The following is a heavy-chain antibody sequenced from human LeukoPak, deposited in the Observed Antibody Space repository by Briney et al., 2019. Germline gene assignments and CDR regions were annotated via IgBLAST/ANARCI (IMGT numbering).Heavy chain of an antibody. V-gene: IGHV3-33*01. D-gene: IGHD5-12*01. J-gene: IGHJ3*02. CDR3: ARDIRSPLRISAFDI. CDR2: IWYDGSNK. Sequence: GRSLRLSCAASGFTFSSYGMHWVRQAPGKGLEWVAVIWYDGSNKYYADSVKGRFTISRDNSKNTLYLQMNSLRAEDTAVYYCARDIRSPLRISAFDIWGQGTMVTVSS. CDR1: GFTFSSYG.